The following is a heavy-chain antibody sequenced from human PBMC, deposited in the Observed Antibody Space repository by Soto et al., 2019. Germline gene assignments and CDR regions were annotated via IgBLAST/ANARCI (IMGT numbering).Heavy chain of an antibody. CDR1: GYTFTNYY. J-gene: IGHJ4*02. D-gene: IGHD5-12*01. Sequence: ASVKVSCKASGYTFTNYYMHWVRQAPGQGLEWMGWISAYNGNTNYAQKLQGRVTMTTDTSTSTAYMELRSLRSDDTAVYYCARDGHGGYVSDFDYWGQGTLVTVSS. CDR2: ISAYNGNT. V-gene: IGHV1-18*01. CDR3: ARDGHGGYVSDFDY.